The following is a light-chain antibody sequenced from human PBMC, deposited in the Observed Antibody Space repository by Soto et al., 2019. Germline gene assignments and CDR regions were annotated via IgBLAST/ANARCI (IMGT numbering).Light chain of an antibody. CDR1: TSNIGAGYD. CDR3: SSYTSSSTSQFV. V-gene: IGLV1-40*01. CDR2: GSS. J-gene: IGLJ1*01. Sequence: QSVLTQSPSVAGAPGQRVTISCTGSTSNIGAGYDVHWYQQLPGTAPKLLIYGSSNRPSGVPDRFSGSKSGNTASLTISGLQAEDEADYYCSSYTSSSTSQFVFGTGTKLTVL.